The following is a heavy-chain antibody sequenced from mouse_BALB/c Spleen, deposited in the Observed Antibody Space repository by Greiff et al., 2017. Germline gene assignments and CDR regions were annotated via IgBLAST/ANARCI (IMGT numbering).Heavy chain of an antibody. V-gene: IGHV3-2*02. J-gene: IGHJ4*01. CDR3: AREGTYYRYDRAMDY. Sequence: DVQLQESGPGLVKPSQSLSLTCTVTGYSITSDYAWNWIRQFPGNKLEWMGYISYSGSTSYNPSLKSRISITRDTSKNQFFLQLNSVTTEDTATYYCAREGTYYRYDRAMDYWGQGTSVTVSS. D-gene: IGHD2-14*01. CDR2: ISYSGST. CDR1: GYSITSDYA.